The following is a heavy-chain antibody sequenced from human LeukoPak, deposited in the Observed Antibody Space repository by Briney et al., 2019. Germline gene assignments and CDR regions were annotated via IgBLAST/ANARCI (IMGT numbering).Heavy chain of an antibody. CDR1: GGSFSGYY. J-gene: IGHJ4*02. D-gene: IGHD5-24*01. Sequence: SETLSLTCAVYGGSFSGYYWSWIRQPPGKGLEWIGEINHSGSTNYNPSLKSRVTISVDTSKNQFSLKLSSVTVADTAVYYCARWLQNFDYWGQGTLVTVSS. V-gene: IGHV4-34*01. CDR2: INHSGST. CDR3: ARWLQNFDY.